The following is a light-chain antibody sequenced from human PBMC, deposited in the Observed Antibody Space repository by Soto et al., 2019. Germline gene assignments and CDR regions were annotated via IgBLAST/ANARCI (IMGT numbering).Light chain of an antibody. V-gene: IGLV1-47*01. CDR3: ATWDDSLSGSV. Sequence: QSVLTQPPSPSGTPGQRVTISCSGSSSNIERNYVYWYQQLPGTAPKLLIFRDNQRPSGVPDRFSGSKSGTSASLAISGLRSEDEADYFCATWDDSLSGSVFGGGTKLTAL. CDR2: RDN. J-gene: IGLJ3*02. CDR1: SSNIERNY.